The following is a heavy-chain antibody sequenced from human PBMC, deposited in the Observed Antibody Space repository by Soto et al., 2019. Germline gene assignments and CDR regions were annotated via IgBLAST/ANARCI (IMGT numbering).Heavy chain of an antibody. V-gene: IGHV1-69*13. CDR3: ARGAGVELVVVAHYYYGMAV. CDR1: GGTFSSYA. Sequence: SVKVSCKASGGTFSSYAISWVRQAPGQGLEWMGGIIPIFGTANYAQKFQGRVTITADESTSTAYMELSSLRSEDTAVYYCARGAGVELVVVAHYYYGMAVWGQGTTVTVSS. CDR2: IIPIFGTA. J-gene: IGHJ6*02. D-gene: IGHD2-15*01.